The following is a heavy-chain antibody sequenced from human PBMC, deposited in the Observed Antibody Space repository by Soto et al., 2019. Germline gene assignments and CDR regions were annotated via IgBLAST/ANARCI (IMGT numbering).Heavy chain of an antibody. CDR3: TTDVLRFLEWSPLLGYMDV. J-gene: IGHJ6*03. CDR1: GFTFSNAW. Sequence: PGGSLRLSCAASGFTFSNAWMSWVRQAPGKGLEWVGRIKSKTDGGTTDYAAPVKGRFTISRDDSKNTLYLQMNSLKTEDTAVYYCTTDVLRFLEWSPLLGYMDVWGKGTTVTVSS. CDR2: IKSKTDGGTT. V-gene: IGHV3-15*01. D-gene: IGHD3-3*01.